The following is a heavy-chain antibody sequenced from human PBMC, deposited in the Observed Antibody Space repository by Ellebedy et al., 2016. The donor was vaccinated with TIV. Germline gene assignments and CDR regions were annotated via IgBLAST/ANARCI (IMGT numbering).Heavy chain of an antibody. V-gene: IGHV4-34*01. CDR2: VYHSGHT. D-gene: IGHD2/OR15-2a*01. CDR1: FSDYD. J-gene: IGHJ5*02. CDR3: ARDWTRGGGYFASWFDP. Sequence: FSDYDINWVRQSPGRGLEWIGEVYHSGHTNYNPSLRSRVSISVDKSKSQFSLRLRSMTAADTAVYYCARDWTRGGGYFASWFDPWGQGTPVTVSS.